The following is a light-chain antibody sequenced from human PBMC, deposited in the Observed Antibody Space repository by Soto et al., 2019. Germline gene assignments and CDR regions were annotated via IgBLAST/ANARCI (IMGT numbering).Light chain of an antibody. CDR3: QKYNSAPLT. J-gene: IGKJ3*01. Sequence: DIQMTQSPSSLSASIGDRVTITCRASQGISSYLAWYQQKPGKVPKLLIYAASTLRSGVPSRFIGSGSGTDFTLTISSPQPEDVATYYCQKYNSAPLTFGPGTKVDIK. CDR1: QGISSY. V-gene: IGKV1-27*01. CDR2: AAS.